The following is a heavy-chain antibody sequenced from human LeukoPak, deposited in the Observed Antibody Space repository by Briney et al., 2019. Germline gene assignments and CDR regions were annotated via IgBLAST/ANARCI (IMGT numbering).Heavy chain of an antibody. D-gene: IGHD4-17*01. Sequence: PSGTLSLTCAVSGGSISSSNWWSWVRPPPGKGLEWIGEIYHSGSTNYNPSLKSRVTISVDTSKNQFSLRLNSVTAADTAVYYCARVGHPTQRRVLSAVTIPTAGAFDIWGQGTLVTVSS. V-gene: IGHV4-4*02. J-gene: IGHJ3*02. CDR2: IYHSGST. CDR1: GGSISSSNW. CDR3: ARVGHPTQRRVLSAVTIPTAGAFDI.